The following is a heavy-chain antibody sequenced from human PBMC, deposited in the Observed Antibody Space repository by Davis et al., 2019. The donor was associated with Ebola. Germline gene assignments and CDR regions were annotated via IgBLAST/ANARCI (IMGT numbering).Heavy chain of an antibody. Sequence: GGSLRLSCVASGFTVSSDYMSWVRQAPGKGLEWVSTLGTSGDTYYADSVKGRFTISRDNSKNTLYLQMNGLRVEDTAIYYCAKDTSNIWFDIWGQGTNVTVSS. CDR1: GFTVSSDY. D-gene: IGHD1-26*01. V-gene: IGHV3-53*01. CDR2: LGTSGDT. CDR3: AKDTSNIWFDI. J-gene: IGHJ3*02.